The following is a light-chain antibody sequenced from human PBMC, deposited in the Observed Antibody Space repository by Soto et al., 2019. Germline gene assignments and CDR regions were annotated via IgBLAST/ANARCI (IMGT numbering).Light chain of an antibody. CDR2: AAS. V-gene: IGKV1-27*01. Sequence: VGDRVTISCRASQGISNYLAWYQQKPGKVPKLLIYAASTLQSGVPSRFSGSGSGTDFTLTISSLQPEDVATYYCQKYNSAPRTFGQGTKVDIK. CDR3: QKYNSAPRT. J-gene: IGKJ1*01. CDR1: QGISNY.